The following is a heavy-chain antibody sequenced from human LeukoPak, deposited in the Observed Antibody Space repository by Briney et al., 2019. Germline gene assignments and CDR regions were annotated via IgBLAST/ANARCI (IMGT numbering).Heavy chain of an antibody. V-gene: IGHV4-31*03. D-gene: IGHD2-15*01. CDR1: GGSISSGGYY. CDR2: IYYSGST. Sequence: SETLSLTCTVSGGSISSGGYYWSWIRQHPGKGLEWIGYIYYSGSTYYNPSLKSRVTISVDTSKNQFSLKLSSVTAADTAVYYCARVYCSGGSCCGAFDIWGQGTMVTVSS. J-gene: IGHJ3*02. CDR3: ARVYCSGGSCCGAFDI.